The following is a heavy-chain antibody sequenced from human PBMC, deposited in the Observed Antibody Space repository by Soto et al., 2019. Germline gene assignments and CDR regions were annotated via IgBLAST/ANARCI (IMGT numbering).Heavy chain of an antibody. CDR1: VGSFSGYY. V-gene: IGHV4-34*01. Sequence: SETLSLTCAVYVGSFSGYYWSWIRQPPGKGLEWIGEINHSGSTNYNPSLKSRVTISVDTSKNQFSLKLSSVTAADTAVYYCARALYYYYGSGSYYPNWFDPWGQGTLVTVSS. D-gene: IGHD3-10*01. CDR2: INHSGST. J-gene: IGHJ5*02. CDR3: ARALYYYYGSGSYYPNWFDP.